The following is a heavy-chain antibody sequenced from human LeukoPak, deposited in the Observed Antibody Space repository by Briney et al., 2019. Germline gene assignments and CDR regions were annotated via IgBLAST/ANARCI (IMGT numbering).Heavy chain of an antibody. Sequence: SQTLSLTCAISGDSVSSNSAAWNWIRQSPSRGLEWLGRTYYRSKWYNDYAVSVKSRITINPDTSKNQFSLQLNSVTPEDTAVYYCARVPLQTPPSIAAAGRKPLHYYGMDVWGQGTTVTVSS. CDR3: ARVPLQTPPSIAAAGRKPLHYYGMDV. D-gene: IGHD6-13*01. V-gene: IGHV6-1*01. J-gene: IGHJ6*02. CDR2: TYYRSKWYN. CDR1: GDSVSSNSAA.